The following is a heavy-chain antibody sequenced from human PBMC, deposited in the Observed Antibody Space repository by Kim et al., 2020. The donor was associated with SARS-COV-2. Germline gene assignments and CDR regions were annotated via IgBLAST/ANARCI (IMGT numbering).Heavy chain of an antibody. J-gene: IGHJ4*02. CDR3: ARGCSASSCYLFDY. D-gene: IGHD2-15*01. CDR2: INPHSGGT. V-gene: IGHV1-2*06. Sequence: ASVKVSCKASGYTVTDYFMNWVRQAPGQGLEWMGRINPHSGGTNFAEKFRGRVTMTRDTSSSTAYMDLSSLRSDDTAVYYCARGCSASSCYLFDYWGQGT. CDR1: GYTVTDYF.